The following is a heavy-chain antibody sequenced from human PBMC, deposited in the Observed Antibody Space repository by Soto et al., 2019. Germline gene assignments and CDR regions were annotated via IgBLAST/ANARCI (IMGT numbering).Heavy chain of an antibody. CDR3: ARPFPYYDSSGYYPY. V-gene: IGHV1-3*01. D-gene: IGHD3-22*01. CDR1: GYTFTSYA. CDR2: INAGNGNT. Sequence: ASVKVSCKASGYTFTSYAMHWVRQAPGQRLEWMGWINAGNGNTKYSQKFQGRVTITRDTSASTAYMELSSLRSEDTAVYYCARPFPYYDSSGYYPYWGQGTLVTVS. J-gene: IGHJ4*02.